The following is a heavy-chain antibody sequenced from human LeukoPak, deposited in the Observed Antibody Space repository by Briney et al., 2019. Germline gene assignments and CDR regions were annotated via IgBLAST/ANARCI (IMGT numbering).Heavy chain of an antibody. V-gene: IGHV4-34*01. CDR3: ARAPKGGGGYFDY. CDR2: INHSGST. D-gene: IGHD2-15*01. CDR1: GGSFSGYY. Sequence: SETLSLTCAVYGGSFSGYYWSWIRQPPGKGLEWIGEINHSGSTNYNPSLKSRVTISVDTSKNQFSLKLSSVTAADTAVYYCARAPKGGGGYFDYWGQGTLVTVSS. J-gene: IGHJ4*02.